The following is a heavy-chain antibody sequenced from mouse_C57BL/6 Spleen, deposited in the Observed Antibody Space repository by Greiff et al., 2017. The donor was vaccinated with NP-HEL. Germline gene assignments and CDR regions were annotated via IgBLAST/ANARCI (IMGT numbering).Heavy chain of an antibody. Sequence: EVQVVESGPELVKPGASVKISCKASGYSFTGYYMNWVKQSPEKSLEWIGEINPSTGGTTYNQKFKAKATLTVDKSSSTAYMQLKSLTSEDSAVYYCARRPLIYYDYDYAMDYWGQGTSVTVSS. J-gene: IGHJ4*01. D-gene: IGHD2-4*01. V-gene: IGHV1-42*01. CDR1: GYSFTGYY. CDR3: ARRPLIYYDYDYAMDY. CDR2: INPSTGGT.